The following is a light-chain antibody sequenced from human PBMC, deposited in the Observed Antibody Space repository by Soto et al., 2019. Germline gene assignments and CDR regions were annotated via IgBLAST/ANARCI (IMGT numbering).Light chain of an antibody. CDR1: QSISSY. V-gene: IGKV1-39*01. J-gene: IGKJ1*01. CDR2: AAS. CDR3: QQSYSTTQT. Sequence: DIQMTQSPSSLSASVGDRVTITCRASQSISSYLNWYQQKPGKAPKLLIYAASSLQSGVPSRFSGSGSGTDFTLTISSLQPEEVETYYCQQSYSTTQTFGQGSKVDI.